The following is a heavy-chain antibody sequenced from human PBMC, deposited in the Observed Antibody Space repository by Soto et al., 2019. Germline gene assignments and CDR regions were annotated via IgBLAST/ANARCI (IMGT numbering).Heavy chain of an antibody. Sequence: EVQLVESGGGLVQPGGSPRLSCAASGFTFSSYSMNWVRQAPGKGLEWVSYISSSSNTIYYADSVKGRFTISRDNAKNSLYLQMNSLRDEDTAVYYCARDPVVTPLFDYWGQGTLVTVSS. V-gene: IGHV3-48*02. D-gene: IGHD2-21*02. CDR3: ARDPVVTPLFDY. CDR1: GFTFSSYS. J-gene: IGHJ4*02. CDR2: ISSSSNTI.